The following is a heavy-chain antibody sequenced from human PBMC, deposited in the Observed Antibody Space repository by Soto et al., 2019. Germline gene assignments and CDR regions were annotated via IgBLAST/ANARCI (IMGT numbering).Heavy chain of an antibody. D-gene: IGHD3-10*01. J-gene: IGHJ2*01. CDR2: ISSSRSYI. V-gene: IGHV3-21*01. CDR1: GFTFSSYS. Sequence: EVQLVESGGGLVKPGGSLRLSCAASGFTFSSYSMNWVRQAPWKGLEWVSSISSSRSYIYYADSVRGRCTISRDDAKNSLYLQMNSLRAEDTAVYYCARDPSMVRGENWYFDLWGRGTLVTVSS. CDR3: ARDPSMVRGENWYFDL.